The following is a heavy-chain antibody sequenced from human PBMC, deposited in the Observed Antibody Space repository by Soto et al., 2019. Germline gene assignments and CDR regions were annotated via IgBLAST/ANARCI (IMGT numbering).Heavy chain of an antibody. D-gene: IGHD2-15*01. V-gene: IGHV5-51*01. CDR3: ARQGRAADYYYGMDV. CDR1: GYSFTSYW. J-gene: IGHJ6*02. Sequence: GESLKISCKGSGYSFTSYWIGWVRQMPGKGLEWMGIIYPGDSDTRYSPSFQGQVTISAAKSISTAYLQWSSLKASDTAMYYCARQGRAADYYYGMDVWGQGTTVTVSS. CDR2: IYPGDSDT.